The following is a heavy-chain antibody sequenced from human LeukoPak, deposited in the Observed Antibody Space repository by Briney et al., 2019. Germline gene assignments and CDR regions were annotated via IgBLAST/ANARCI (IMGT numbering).Heavy chain of an antibody. J-gene: IGHJ4*02. D-gene: IGHD5-24*01. CDR3: AGGRLRWLQFDY. Sequence: SETLSLTCTVSGGSISSYYWSWIRQPPGKGLEWIGYIYYNGSTNYNPSLKSRVTISVDTSKNQFSLKLSSVTAADTAVYYCAGGRLRWLQFDYWGQGTLVTVSS. CDR2: IYYNGST. CDR1: GGSISSYY. V-gene: IGHV4-59*01.